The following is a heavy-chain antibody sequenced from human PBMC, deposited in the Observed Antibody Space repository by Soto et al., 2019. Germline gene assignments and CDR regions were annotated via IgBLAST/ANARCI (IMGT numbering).Heavy chain of an antibody. V-gene: IGHV3-23*01. CDR2: ISANGGSI. CDR1: GFTFRDHA. CDR3: AKDRYYDTPGWFDP. Sequence: EAQLLASGGGLVQPGGSLRLSCVGSGFTFRDHAMRWVRQAPGRGLEWVSAISANGGSIQHADSVKGLFSVSRDNAKNTVYLQMDNLRTEDSAVYYCAKDRYYDTPGWFDPFGQGSRVIVSS. J-gene: IGHJ5*02. D-gene: IGHD3-22*01.